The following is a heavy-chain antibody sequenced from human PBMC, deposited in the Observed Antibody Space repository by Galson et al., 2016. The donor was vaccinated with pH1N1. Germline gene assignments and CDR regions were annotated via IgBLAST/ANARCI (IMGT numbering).Heavy chain of an antibody. V-gene: IGHV3-23*01. Sequence: SLRLSCAASGFSFSTYGMSWVRQAPGKGLDWVSGISGSGEDTFYAHTVRGRFTISRDNSKNTLYLQMNSLTAVDTAIHYCAKGGAIGPNYHDGKISSWGQGALVTVSS. CDR3: AKGGAIGPNYHDGKISS. D-gene: IGHD4-23*01. CDR1: GFSFSTYG. J-gene: IGHJ5*02. CDR2: ISGSGEDT.